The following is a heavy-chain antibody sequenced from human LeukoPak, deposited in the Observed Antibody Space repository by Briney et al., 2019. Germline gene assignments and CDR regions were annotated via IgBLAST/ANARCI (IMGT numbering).Heavy chain of an antibody. CDR1: GGSFSGYY. J-gene: IGHJ4*02. V-gene: IGHV4-34*01. Sequence: SETLSLTCAVYGGSFSGYYWSWIRQPPGKGLEWIGEINHSGSTNYNPSLKSRVTTSVDTSKNQFSLKLSSVTAADTAVYYCARDHTSIAARPYYFDYWGQGTLVTVSS. D-gene: IGHD6-6*01. CDR3: ARDHTSIAARPYYFDY. CDR2: INHSGST.